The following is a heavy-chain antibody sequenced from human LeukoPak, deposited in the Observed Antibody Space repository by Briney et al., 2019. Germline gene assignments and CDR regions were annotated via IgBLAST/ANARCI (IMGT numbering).Heavy chain of an antibody. CDR3: ARVSARDTSWAGSGSYGDFDY. CDR1: GFTFSNYW. J-gene: IGHJ4*02. CDR2: IYSGGST. Sequence: GGSLRLSCAASGFTFSNYWMHWVRQAPGKGLEWVSVIYSGGSTYYADSVKGRFTISRDNSKNTLYLQMNSLRAEDTAVYYCARVSARDTSWAGSGSYGDFDYWGQGTLVTVSS. D-gene: IGHD3-10*01. V-gene: IGHV3-66*01.